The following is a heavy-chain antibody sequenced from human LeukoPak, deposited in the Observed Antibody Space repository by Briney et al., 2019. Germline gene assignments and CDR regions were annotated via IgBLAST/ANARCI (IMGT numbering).Heavy chain of an antibody. Sequence: SETLSLTCAVYGGSFSGYYWSGIRQPPGKGLEWIGEINHSGSTNYNPSLKSRVTISVDTSKNQFSLKLSSVTAADTAVYYCARARYYGSGSYYKHYYYYYMEVWGKGTTVTVSS. D-gene: IGHD3-10*01. CDR2: INHSGST. V-gene: IGHV4-34*01. J-gene: IGHJ6*03. CDR3: ARARYYGSGSYYKHYYYYYMEV. CDR1: GGSFSGYY.